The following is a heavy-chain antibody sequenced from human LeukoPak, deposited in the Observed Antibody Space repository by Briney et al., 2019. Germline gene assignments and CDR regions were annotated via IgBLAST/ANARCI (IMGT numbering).Heavy chain of an antibody. D-gene: IGHD6-19*01. V-gene: IGHV3-74*01. CDR3: ARDGELSSGWYDFDY. Sequence: PGGSLRLPCAASGFTFSSYWMHWVRQAPGKGLVWVSRINSDGSSTSYADSVKGRFTISRDNAKNTLYLQMNSLRAEDTAVYYCARDGELSSGWYDFDYWGQGTLVTVSS. J-gene: IGHJ4*02. CDR1: GFTFSSYW. CDR2: INSDGSST.